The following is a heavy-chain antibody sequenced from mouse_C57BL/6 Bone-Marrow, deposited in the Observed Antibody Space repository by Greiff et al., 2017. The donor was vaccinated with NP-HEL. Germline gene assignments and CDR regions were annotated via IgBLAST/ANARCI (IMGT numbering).Heavy chain of an antibody. V-gene: IGHV1-15*01. CDR3: TRGAWLLFDY. Sequence: QVQLQQSGAELVRPGASVTLSCKASGYTFTDYEMHWVKQTPVHGLEWIGAIDPETGGTAYNQKVKGKAILTADKSSSTAYMALRSLTSEDSAVYYCTRGAWLLFDYWGQGTTLTVSS. CDR2: IDPETGGT. D-gene: IGHD2-3*01. J-gene: IGHJ2*01. CDR1: GYTFTDYE.